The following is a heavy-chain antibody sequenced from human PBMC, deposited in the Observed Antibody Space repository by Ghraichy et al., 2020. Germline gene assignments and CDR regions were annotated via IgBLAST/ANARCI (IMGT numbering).Heavy chain of an antibody. V-gene: IGHV3-15*01. CDR3: SVGLGRTDLDN. D-gene: IGHD1-1*01. CDR2: IKREIDGGTT. CDR1: GFTFSNSW. J-gene: IGHJ4*02. Sequence: ETLSLTCAASGFTFSNSWMSWVRQAPGKGLEWVALIKREIDGGTTDYVASVEGRFTISRDDSKNTLYLQMNSLKIEDTAVYYCSVGLGRTDLDNWGQGTLVTVSS.